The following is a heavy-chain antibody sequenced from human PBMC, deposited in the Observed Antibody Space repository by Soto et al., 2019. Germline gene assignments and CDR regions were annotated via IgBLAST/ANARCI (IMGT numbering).Heavy chain of an antibody. Sequence: QVHLVESGGGVVQPGRSLTLSCTASGFAFRNYGIHWVRQAPGRGLEWVAFIWSDGTKKFYAGSVRGRFTISRDNSKNTIYLQMNSLRAEDTAVYYCARDWWEEPAGKETVSQFDYWGQGTLVTVSS. D-gene: IGHD6-13*01. CDR2: IWSDGTKK. V-gene: IGHV3-33*01. CDR3: ARDWWEEPAGKETVSQFDY. J-gene: IGHJ4*02. CDR1: GFAFRNYG.